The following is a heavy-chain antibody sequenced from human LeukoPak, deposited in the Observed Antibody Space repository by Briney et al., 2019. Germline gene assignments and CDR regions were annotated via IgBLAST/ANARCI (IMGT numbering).Heavy chain of an antibody. D-gene: IGHD3-22*01. Sequence: SETLSLTCIVSGGSISSYYWSWIRQPAGKGLEWIGRIYTSGSTNYNPSLKSRVTISVDKSKNQLSLKLSSVTAADTAVYYCAGERGGKIVVVITDWGQGTLVTVSS. CDR3: AGERGGKIVVVITD. V-gene: IGHV4-4*07. CDR1: GGSISSYY. CDR2: IYTSGST. J-gene: IGHJ4*02.